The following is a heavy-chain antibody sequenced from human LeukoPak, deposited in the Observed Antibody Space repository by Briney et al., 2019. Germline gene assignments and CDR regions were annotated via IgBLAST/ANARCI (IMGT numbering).Heavy chain of an antibody. J-gene: IGHJ4*02. V-gene: IGHV3-7*03. D-gene: IGHD3-3*02. Sequence: PGGSLRLSCAASGFTFSNYWMSWDRQPPGKGLEWVANIKKDGSQKYYVDSVEGRFTISRDNAKNSLYLQMNSLGAEDTAVYFCASAYYHDSPHYFDNWGQGTLVTVAS. CDR1: GFTFSNYW. CDR2: IKKDGSQK. CDR3: ASAYYHDSPHYFDN.